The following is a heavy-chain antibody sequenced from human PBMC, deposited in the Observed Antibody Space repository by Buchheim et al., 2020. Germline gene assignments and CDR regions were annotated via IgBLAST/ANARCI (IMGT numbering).Heavy chain of an antibody. J-gene: IGHJ4*02. D-gene: IGHD3-10*01. CDR3: AKYGGVVQGVRRPFDF. CDR1: GFTFSSYA. Sequence: EVQLLESGGGLVQPGGSLRLSCAASGFTFSSYAMSWVRQAPGKGLEWVSAISGSGDSTYYADSVKGRFTISRDNSKNTLSLQMNSLRAEDTAIYYCAKYGGVVQGVRRPFDFWGQGTL. CDR2: ISGSGDST. V-gene: IGHV3-23*01.